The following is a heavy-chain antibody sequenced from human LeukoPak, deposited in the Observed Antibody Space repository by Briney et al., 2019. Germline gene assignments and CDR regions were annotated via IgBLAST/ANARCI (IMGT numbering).Heavy chain of an antibody. CDR1: GGTFSSYA. CDR3: ARVPRGYSYGYYFDY. J-gene: IGHJ4*02. Sequence: GASVKVSCKASGGTFSSYAISWVRQAPGQGLEWMGGIIPIFGTANYAQKFQGRVTITTDESTSTAYMELSSLRSEDTAVYYCARVPRGYSYGYYFDYWGQGTLVTVSS. D-gene: IGHD5-18*01. V-gene: IGHV1-69*05. CDR2: IIPIFGTA.